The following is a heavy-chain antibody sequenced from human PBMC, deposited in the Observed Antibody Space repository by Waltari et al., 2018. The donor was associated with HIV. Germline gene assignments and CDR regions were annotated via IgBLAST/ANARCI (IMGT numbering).Heavy chain of an antibody. J-gene: IGHJ4*02. V-gene: IGHV7-4-1*02. CDR3: ARDGGRSRAFDY. Sequence: QVQLVQSGSGLKRPGALVKLSCKASGYTFTKNSIHWVRQAPGQGLEWMGWINTDTGSPTYAQGFTGQFVFSLDTSVSTAYLQITSLKAEDTAVYYCARDGGRSRAFDYWGQGTLVTVSS. CDR1: GYTFTKNS. CDR2: INTDTGSP. D-gene: IGHD1-26*01.